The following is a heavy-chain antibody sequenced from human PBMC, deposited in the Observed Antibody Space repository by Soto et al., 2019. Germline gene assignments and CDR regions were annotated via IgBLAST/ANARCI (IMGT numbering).Heavy chain of an antibody. D-gene: IGHD2-2*01. CDR1: GFTFSGSA. J-gene: IGHJ6*02. CDR3: TRHWRLHCSSTSCSIYGDYGMDV. CDR2: IRSKANSYAT. V-gene: IGHV3-73*01. Sequence: GGSLRLSCAASGFTFSGSAMHWVRQASGKGLEWVGRIRSKANSYATAYAASVKGRFTISRDDSKNTAYLQMNSLKTEDTAVYYCTRHWRLHCSSTSCSIYGDYGMDVWGQGTTVTVSS.